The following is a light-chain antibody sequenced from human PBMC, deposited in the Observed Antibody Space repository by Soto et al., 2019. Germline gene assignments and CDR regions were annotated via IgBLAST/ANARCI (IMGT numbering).Light chain of an antibody. V-gene: IGLV2-23*02. J-gene: IGLJ2*01. CDR3: CSYVGSNIFI. CDR2: EVT. Sequence: QSALTQPASVSGSLGQAITVSCTGTSSDVGYYDLVSWYQHHPGKAPKLMIYEVTTRPSGVSNRFSGSKSGNTASLTIFWLQAEDEADYYCCSYVGSNIFIFGGGTKLTVL. CDR1: SSDVGYYDL.